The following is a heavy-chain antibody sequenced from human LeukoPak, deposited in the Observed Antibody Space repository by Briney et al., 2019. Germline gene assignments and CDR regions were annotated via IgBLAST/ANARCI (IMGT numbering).Heavy chain of an antibody. J-gene: IGHJ5*02. D-gene: IGHD1-1*01. V-gene: IGHV4-34*01. Sequence: SETLSLTCAVYGGSFSGYYWSWIRQPPGKGLEWIGEINHSGSTNYNPSRKSRVTISVHTSKNQFSLKLSSVTAADTAVYYCATTTGGPYNWFDPWGQGTLVTVSS. CDR2: INHSGST. CDR3: ATTTGGPYNWFDP. CDR1: GGSFSGYY.